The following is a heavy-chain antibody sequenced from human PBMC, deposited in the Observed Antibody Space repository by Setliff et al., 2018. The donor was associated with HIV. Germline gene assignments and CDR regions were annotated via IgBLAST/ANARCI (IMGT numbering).Heavy chain of an antibody. CDR3: ARVVVRGVTFIAEYFQH. J-gene: IGHJ1*01. D-gene: IGHD3-10*01. CDR2: IDPNGGAT. CDR1: GYTFTSYF. Sequence: ASVKVSCKAFGYTFTSYFLHWVRQAPGQGLEWLGIIDPNGGATNNAQKLQGRVTMTTDTSTSTAYMELRSLRSDDTAVYYCARVVVRGVTFIAEYFQHWGQGTLVTVSS. V-gene: IGHV1-46*01.